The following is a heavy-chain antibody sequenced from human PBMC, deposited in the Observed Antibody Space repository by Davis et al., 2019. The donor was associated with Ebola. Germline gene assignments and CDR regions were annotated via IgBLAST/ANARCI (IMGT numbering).Heavy chain of an antibody. CDR1: AFTFSTYE. CDR3: ARAFYDSSGYHWFDP. J-gene: IGHJ5*02. Sequence: GESLKISCAASAFTFSTYEMNWVRQAPGKGLEWVSYISSSASIMYYADSVQGRFTISRDNAKNSLYLQMNSLGAEDTAVYYCARAFYDSSGYHWFDPWGQGTLVTVSS. CDR2: ISSSASIM. D-gene: IGHD3-22*01. V-gene: IGHV3-48*03.